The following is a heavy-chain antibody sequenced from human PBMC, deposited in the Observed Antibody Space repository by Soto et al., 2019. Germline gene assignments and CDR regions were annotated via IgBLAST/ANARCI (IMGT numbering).Heavy chain of an antibody. CDR1: GGTFSSYG. D-gene: IGHD6-13*01. J-gene: IGHJ4*02. CDR2: ISAYNGNT. CDR3: AVWGLAAAGTDSFGY. Sequence: ASVKVSCKASGGTFSSYGISWVRQAPGQGLEWMGWISAYNGNTNYARKLQGRVTMTTDTSTSTAYMELRSLRSDDTAVYYCAVWGLAAAGTDSFGYWGQGTQVTVSS. V-gene: IGHV1-18*01.